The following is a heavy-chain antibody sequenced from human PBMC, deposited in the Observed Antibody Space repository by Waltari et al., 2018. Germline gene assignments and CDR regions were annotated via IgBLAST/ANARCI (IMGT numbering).Heavy chain of an antibody. Sequence: QVQLQESGPGLVKPSETLSLTCAVSGYSISSGYYWGWIRQPPGKGLEWIGSIYHSGSTYYNPSLKSRVTISVDTSKNQFSLKLSSVTAADTAVYYCARPPKISDKWELLGRFDYWGQGTLVTVSS. J-gene: IGHJ4*02. CDR1: GYSISSGYY. CDR2: IYHSGST. CDR3: ARPPKISDKWELLGRFDY. D-gene: IGHD1-26*01. V-gene: IGHV4-38-2*01.